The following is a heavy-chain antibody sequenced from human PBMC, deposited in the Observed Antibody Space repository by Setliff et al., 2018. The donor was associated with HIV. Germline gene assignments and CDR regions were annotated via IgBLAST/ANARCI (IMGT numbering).Heavy chain of an antibody. Sequence: GASVKVSCKASGGTFSSFAISWVRQAPGQGLEWLGGINPTSGNTTYAQNFQGRVTLTTDTSTSTVYMDLSSLRSEDTAVYYCARGGHYSGTYLPRDYYMDVWGKG. D-gene: IGHD1-26*01. CDR3: ARGGHYSGTYLPRDYYMDV. J-gene: IGHJ6*03. CDR1: GGTFSSFA. CDR2: INPTSGNT. V-gene: IGHV1-69*10.